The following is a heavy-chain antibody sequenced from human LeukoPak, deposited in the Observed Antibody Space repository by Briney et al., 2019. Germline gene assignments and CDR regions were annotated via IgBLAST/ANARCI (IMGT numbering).Heavy chain of an antibody. CDR3: ARDLSSSWSPGV. D-gene: IGHD6-13*01. J-gene: IGHJ3*01. CDR2: IVHIGTGT. V-gene: IGHV3-23*01. CDR1: EFTFSSHD. Sequence: GGSLRLSCAASEFTFSSHDMRWVRQAPGKGLEWVSSIVHIGTGTYYADSVKGRFTISRDNSKNTIYLQMNSLRIEDTAMYYCARDLSSSWSPGVWGQGTMVSVSS.